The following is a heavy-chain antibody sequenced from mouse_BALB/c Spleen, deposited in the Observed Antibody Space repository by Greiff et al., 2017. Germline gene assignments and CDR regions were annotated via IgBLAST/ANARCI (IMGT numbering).Heavy chain of an antibody. CDR3: ARSIYAHDYAMDY. D-gene: IGHD2-3*01. Sequence: EVKVEESGGGLLQPGGSRKLSCAASGFTFSSFVMHWVRQAPEKGLEWVAYISSGSSTIYYADTVKGRFTISRDNPKNTLFLQMTSLRSEDTAMYYCARSIYAHDYAMDYWGQGTSVTVSS. V-gene: IGHV5-17*02. J-gene: IGHJ4*01. CDR1: GFTFSSFV. CDR2: ISSGSSTI.